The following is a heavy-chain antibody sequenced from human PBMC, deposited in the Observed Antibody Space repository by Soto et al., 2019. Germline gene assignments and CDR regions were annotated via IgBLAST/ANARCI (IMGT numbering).Heavy chain of an antibody. CDR3: ARAPYYYASSGYYGYYFDY. D-gene: IGHD3-22*01. Sequence: PSETLSLTCTASGGSISSYYWSWIRQPPGKGLEWIGYIYYSGNTNYNSSLKSRVTISVDTSKNQLSLKLSSVTAADTAVYYCARAPYYYASSGYYGYYFDYWGQGTLVTVSS. CDR1: GGSISSYY. CDR2: IYYSGNT. V-gene: IGHV4-59*01. J-gene: IGHJ4*02.